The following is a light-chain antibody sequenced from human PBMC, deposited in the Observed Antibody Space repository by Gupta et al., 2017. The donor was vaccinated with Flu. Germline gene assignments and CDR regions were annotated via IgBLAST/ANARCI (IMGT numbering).Light chain of an antibody. Sequence: GDRVTSTCRASQGISNYLAWYQQKPGKAPKLLIYDASTLLSGVPSRFSGSGSWSDFTLTISSLQTEDFATYYCQQLNSYPRTFGQGTKVEIK. V-gene: IGKV1-9*01. CDR3: QQLNSYPRT. CDR1: QGISNY. J-gene: IGKJ1*01. CDR2: DAS.